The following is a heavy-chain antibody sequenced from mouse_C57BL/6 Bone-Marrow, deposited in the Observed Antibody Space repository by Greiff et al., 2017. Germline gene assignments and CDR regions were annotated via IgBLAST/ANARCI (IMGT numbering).Heavy chain of an antibody. CDR2: IYPRDGST. CDR3: ARSLTTVVATEGFAD. V-gene: IGHV1-85*01. D-gene: IGHD1-1*01. Sequence: VQLQESGPELVKPGASVKLSCKASGYTFTSYDINWVKQRPGQGLEWIGWIYPRDGSTKYNEKFKGKATLTVDTSSSTEYMELHNLTSGDSAVYVCARSLTTVVATEGFADWGQGTLVTVCA. CDR1: GYTFTSYD. J-gene: IGHJ3*01.